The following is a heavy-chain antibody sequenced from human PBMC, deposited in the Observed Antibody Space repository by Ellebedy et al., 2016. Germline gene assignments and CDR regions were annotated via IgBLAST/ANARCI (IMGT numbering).Heavy chain of an antibody. V-gene: IGHV4-39*01. Sequence: SETLSLXXSVSGGSFSGSYSYWGWTRQAPVKGLEWIGNIYHRGSTYYNPSLKSRVTISVDTANNQFFLKLSSVTAADTAVYFCARSYYYGSGSYWSDPWGQGALVTVSS. D-gene: IGHD3-10*01. CDR3: ARSYYYGSGSYWSDP. CDR1: GGSFSGSYSY. J-gene: IGHJ5*02. CDR2: IYHRGST.